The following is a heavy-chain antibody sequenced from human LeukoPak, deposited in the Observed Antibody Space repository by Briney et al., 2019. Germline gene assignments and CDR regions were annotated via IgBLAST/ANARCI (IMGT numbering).Heavy chain of an antibody. CDR2: INHSGST. CDR1: GGSFSGYY. CDR3: ARAGLYSSSWNFDY. D-gene: IGHD6-13*01. Sequence: PSETLSLTCAVYGGSFSGYYWSWIRQPPGKGLEWIGEINHSGSTNYNPSLKSRVTISVDTSKNQFSLKLSSVTAADPAVYYCARAGLYSSSWNFDYWGQGTLVTVSS. J-gene: IGHJ4*02. V-gene: IGHV4-34*01.